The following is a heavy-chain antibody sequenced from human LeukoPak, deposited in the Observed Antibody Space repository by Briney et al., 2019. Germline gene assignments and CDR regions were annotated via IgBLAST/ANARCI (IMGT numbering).Heavy chain of an antibody. D-gene: IGHD4-11*01. J-gene: IGHJ2*01. CDR2: ISGSGGST. V-gene: IGHV3-23*01. CDR3: AKARMPIVSYFDL. Sequence: GGSLRLSCAASGFTFSSYTMSWVRQAPGKGLEWVSAISGSGGSTYYADSVKGRFTISRDNSKNTLYLQVNSLRADDSAVYFCAKARMPIVSYFDLWGRGTLVTVSS. CDR1: GFTFSSYT.